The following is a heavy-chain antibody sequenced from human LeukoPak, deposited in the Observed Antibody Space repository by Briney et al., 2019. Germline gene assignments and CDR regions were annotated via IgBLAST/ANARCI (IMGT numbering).Heavy chain of an antibody. V-gene: IGHV3-23*01. D-gene: IGHD2-21*01. CDR2: ISGSGGST. Sequence: PGGSLRLSCAASGFTFSSYAMSWVRQAPGKGLEWVSAISGSGGSTYYADSVKGRFTISRDNSKNTLYLQMNSLRAEDTAVYYCASCGGDCPTVDYWGQGTLVTVSS. CDR1: GFTFSSYA. J-gene: IGHJ4*02. CDR3: ASCGGDCPTVDY.